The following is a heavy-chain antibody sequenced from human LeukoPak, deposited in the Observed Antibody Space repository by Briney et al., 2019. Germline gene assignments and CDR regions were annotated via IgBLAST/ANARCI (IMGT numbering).Heavy chain of an antibody. J-gene: IGHJ4*02. CDR1: GGSISSYY. Sequence: PSETLSLTCTVSGGSISSYYWSWIRQPPGKGLEWIGYIYYSGSTNYNPSLKSRVTISVDTSKNQFSLKLSSVTAADTAVYYCARHDPGGYYYEAVDYWGQGTLVTVSS. CDR2: IYYSGST. V-gene: IGHV4-59*08. CDR3: ARHDPGGYYYEAVDY. D-gene: IGHD3-22*01.